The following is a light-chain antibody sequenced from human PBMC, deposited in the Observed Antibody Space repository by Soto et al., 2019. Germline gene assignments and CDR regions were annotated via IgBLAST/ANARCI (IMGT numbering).Light chain of an antibody. V-gene: IGKV1-6*01. CDR2: AAS. J-gene: IGKJ4*02. CDR3: LQDYSYPLT. Sequence: AIQMTQSPSSLSASVGDRITITCRASQGIRNDLSWYQQKSGKAPKLLIFAASSLQSGVPSRFSGSGSGTDFTLTISSLQPEEFATYYCLQDYSYPLTFGGGTKVEIK. CDR1: QGIRND.